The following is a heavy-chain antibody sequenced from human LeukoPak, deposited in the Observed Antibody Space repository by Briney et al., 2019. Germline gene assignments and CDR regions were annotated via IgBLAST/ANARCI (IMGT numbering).Heavy chain of an antibody. J-gene: IGHJ4*02. CDR3: ARGPNHEGDYFDH. CDR2: MNPNSGNT. D-gene: IGHD1-14*01. Sequence: ASVKVSCKASRYTFTSYDFNWVRQATGQGLEWMGWMNPNSGNTGYAQKFQGRVTMTRNTSISTAYMELSSLRSEDTAVYYCARGPNHEGDYFDHGGKXXLAXVSS. V-gene: IGHV1-8*01. CDR1: RYTFTSYD.